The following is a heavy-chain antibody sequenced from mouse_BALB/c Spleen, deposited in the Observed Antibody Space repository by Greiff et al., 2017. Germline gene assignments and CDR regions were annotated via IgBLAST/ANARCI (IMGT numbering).Heavy chain of an antibody. CDR3: ARQRGVYYGSSYDWYFDV. CDR2: ISSGGGST. J-gene: IGHJ1*01. Sequence: EVQLVESGGGLVKPGGSLKLSCAASGFAFSSYDMSWVRQTPEKRLEWVAYISSGGGSTYYPDTVKGRFTISRDNAKNTLYLQMSSLKSEDTAMYYCARQRGVYYGSSYDWYFDVWGAGTTVTVSS. V-gene: IGHV5-12-1*01. D-gene: IGHD1-1*01. CDR1: GFAFSSYD.